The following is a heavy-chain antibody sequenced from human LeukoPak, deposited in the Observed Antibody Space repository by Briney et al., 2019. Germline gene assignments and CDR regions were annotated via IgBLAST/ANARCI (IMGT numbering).Heavy chain of an antibody. CDR3: ARDHHFYSSEGAFDI. CDR1: GGSITSCY. CDR2: IYYSGST. Sequence: PSETLSLTCTVSGGSITSCYWTWIRQPPGKGLERIGYIYYSGSTYYNPSLKSRVTISVDTSKNQFSLKLSSVTAADTAVYYCARDHHFYSSEGAFDIWGQGTMVTVSS. D-gene: IGHD6-25*01. V-gene: IGHV4-59*12. J-gene: IGHJ3*02.